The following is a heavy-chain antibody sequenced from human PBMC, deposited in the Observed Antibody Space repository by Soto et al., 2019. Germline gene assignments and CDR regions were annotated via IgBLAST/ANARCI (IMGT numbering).Heavy chain of an antibody. CDR2: IYYSGST. CDR1: GGSISSGGYY. CDR3: ARDVAAAGYYFDY. D-gene: IGHD6-13*01. Sequence: QVQLQESGPGLVKPSQTLSLTCTVSGGSISSGGYYWNWIRQHPGKGLEWIGYIYYSGSTYYNPSLNSRVTRSVDTSKNHFSLKLRSVTAADTAVYYCARDVAAAGYYFDYWGQGTLVTVSS. V-gene: IGHV4-31*03. J-gene: IGHJ4*02.